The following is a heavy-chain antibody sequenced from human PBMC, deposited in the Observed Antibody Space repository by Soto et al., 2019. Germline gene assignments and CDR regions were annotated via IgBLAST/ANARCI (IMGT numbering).Heavy chain of an antibody. D-gene: IGHD2-15*01. CDR1: GGTFSSYA. J-gene: IGHJ6*02. Sequence: QVQLVQSGAEVKKPGSSVQVSCKASGGTFSSYAISWVRQAPGQGLEWMGGVIPIFGTANYAQKFQGRVTLTADESTSTAYMELSSLRSEDTAVYYCASRVVVAATPTYYYYYGMDVWGQGTTVTVSS. V-gene: IGHV1-69*01. CDR2: VIPIFGTA. CDR3: ASRVVVAATPTYYYYYGMDV.